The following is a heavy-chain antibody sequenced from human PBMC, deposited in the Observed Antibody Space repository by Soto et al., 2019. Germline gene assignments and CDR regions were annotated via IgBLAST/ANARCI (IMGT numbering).Heavy chain of an antibody. J-gene: IGHJ6*02. CDR2: IYYSGST. CDR3: ARHDCDVATITGGGTAMVSYYYYGMDV. Sequence: PSETLSLTCTVSGGSISSSSYYWGWIRQPPGKGLEWIGSIYYSGSTYYNPSLKSRVTISVDTSKNQFSLKLSSVTAADTAVYYCARHDCDVATITGGGTAMVSYYYYGMDVWGQGTTVTVSS. D-gene: IGHD5-18*01. V-gene: IGHV4-39*01. CDR1: GGSISSSSYY.